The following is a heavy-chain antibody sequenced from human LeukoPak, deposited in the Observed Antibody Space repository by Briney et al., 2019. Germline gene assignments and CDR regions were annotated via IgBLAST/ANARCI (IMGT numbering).Heavy chain of an antibody. CDR1: GFTFSGYS. J-gene: IGHJ3*01. V-gene: IGHV3-21*01. D-gene: IGHD2-21*01. Sequence: GGSLRLSCAASGFTFSGYSMNWVRQAPGKGLEWVSSISGSSSYIFYADSVKGRFTISRDNAKNSLYLQLNSLRAEDTAVYYCARKIGLDFWGQGTMVIVSP. CDR2: ISGSSSYI. CDR3: ARKIGLDF.